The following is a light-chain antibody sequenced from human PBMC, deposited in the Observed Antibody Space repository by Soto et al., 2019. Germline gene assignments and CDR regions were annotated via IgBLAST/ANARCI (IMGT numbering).Light chain of an antibody. Sequence: QSALTQPASVSGSPGQSISISCSRTGSDVGNYNFFAWYQQQPGEAPKLIIYDSTKRPSGVSNRFSGSKSGNTASLTISGLQADDEADYYCCSYAGTTTVFGGGTKLTVL. V-gene: IGLV2-23*01. CDR3: CSYAGTTTV. CDR2: DST. J-gene: IGLJ2*01. CDR1: GSDVGNYNF.